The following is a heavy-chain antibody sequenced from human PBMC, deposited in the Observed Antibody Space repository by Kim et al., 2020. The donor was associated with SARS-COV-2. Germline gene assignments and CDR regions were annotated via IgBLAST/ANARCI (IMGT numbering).Heavy chain of an antibody. J-gene: IGHJ6*02. CDR2: TYYRSKWYN. D-gene: IGHD6-19*01. Sequence: SQTLSLTCAISGDSVSSNSAAWNWIRQSPSRGLEWLGRTYYRSKWYNDYAVSVKSRITINPDTSKNQFSLQLNSVTPEDTAVYYCARDFNSSGWYSPGDYYYGMDVWGQGTTVTVSS. CDR1: GDSVSSNSAA. V-gene: IGHV6-1*01. CDR3: ARDFNSSGWYSPGDYYYGMDV.